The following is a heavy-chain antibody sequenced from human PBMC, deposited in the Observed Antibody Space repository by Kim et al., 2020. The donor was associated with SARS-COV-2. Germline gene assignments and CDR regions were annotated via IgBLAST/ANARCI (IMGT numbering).Heavy chain of an antibody. J-gene: IGHJ5*02. CDR1: GDSVSNNSAA. CDR2: TYYRSKWYN. D-gene: IGHD2-15*01. Sequence: SQTLSLTCAISGDSVSNNSAAWNWIRQSPSRGLEWLGRTYYRSKWYNDYAVSVKSRITINPDTSKNQFSLQLSSVTPEDTAVYYCARGGYCSGGRCYRWFGPWGQGALVTVSS. CDR3: ARGGYCSGGRCYRWFGP. V-gene: IGHV6-1*01.